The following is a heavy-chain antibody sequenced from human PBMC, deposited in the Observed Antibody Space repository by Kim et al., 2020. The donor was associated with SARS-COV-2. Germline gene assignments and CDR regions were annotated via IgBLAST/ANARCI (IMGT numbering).Heavy chain of an antibody. D-gene: IGHD1-26*01. CDR1: GGSISSGSYY. J-gene: IGHJ4*02. V-gene: IGHV4-61*02. Sequence: TLSLTCTVSGGSISSGSYYWSWIRQPAGKGLEWIGRIYTSGSTNYNPSLKSRVTISVDTSKNQFSLNLSSVTAADTAVYYCARVANSGKFSFDYWGQGTLVTVSS. CDR2: IYTSGST. CDR3: ARVANSGKFSFDY.